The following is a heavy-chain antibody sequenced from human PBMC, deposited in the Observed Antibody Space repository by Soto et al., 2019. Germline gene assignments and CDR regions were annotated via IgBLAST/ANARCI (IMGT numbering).Heavy chain of an antibody. D-gene: IGHD3-10*01. CDR3: AVWFGELLYYYYGMDV. V-gene: IGHV1-69*01. CDR2: IIPIFVTA. CDR1: GGTFSSYA. Sequence: QVQLVQSGTEVKKPGSSVKVSCKASGGTFSSYAISWVRQAPGQGLEWMGGIIPIFVTANYAQKFQGRVTIPADETTSPAYMELSSLRSEDTAVYYCAVWFGELLYYYYGMDVWGQGTTVTVSS. J-gene: IGHJ6*02.